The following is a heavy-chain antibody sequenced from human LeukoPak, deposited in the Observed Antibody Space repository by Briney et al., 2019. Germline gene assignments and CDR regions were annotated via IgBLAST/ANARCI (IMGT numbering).Heavy chain of an antibody. CDR2: IYTSGST. J-gene: IGHJ4*02. CDR1: GGSISSGSYY. D-gene: IGHD2-2*01. CDR3: ASGSSTSSTYDY. V-gene: IGHV4-61*02. Sequence: SETLSLTCTVSGGSISSGSYYWSWIRQPAGKGLEWIGRIYTSGSTNYNPSLKSRVTISVDTSKNQFSLKLSSVTAADTAVYYCASGSSTSSTYDYWDQGTLVTVSS.